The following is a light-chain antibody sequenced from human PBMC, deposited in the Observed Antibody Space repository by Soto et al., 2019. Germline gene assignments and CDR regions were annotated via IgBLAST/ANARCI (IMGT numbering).Light chain of an antibody. CDR1: GFNIGTYT. J-gene: IGLJ2*01. CDR3: AAWDDSLNGVL. V-gene: IGLV1-44*01. Sequence: QSVLTQPPSASGTPGQRVTISCSGSGFNIGTYTVNWYQHFPGTAPKVLIYRDNERPAGVPDRFSGSKSGTSASLAISGLQSEDEADYYCAAWDDSLNGVLFGGGTKVTVL. CDR2: RDN.